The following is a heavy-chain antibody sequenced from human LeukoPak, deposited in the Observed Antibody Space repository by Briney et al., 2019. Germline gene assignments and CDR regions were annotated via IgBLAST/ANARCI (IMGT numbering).Heavy chain of an antibody. J-gene: IGHJ4*02. CDR3: VKDASSWKGYYED. V-gene: IGHV3-23*01. D-gene: IGHD6-13*01. CDR2: ISGSAGST. CDR1: ASFINTYD. Sequence: LRLSLGATASFINTYDMTVVAESSKKELEEVSNISGSAGSTNYADSVRGRFTIFRDNSKNPLHLQMTSLRAEDTALYYCVKDASSWKGYYEDWGQGTLVTVSS.